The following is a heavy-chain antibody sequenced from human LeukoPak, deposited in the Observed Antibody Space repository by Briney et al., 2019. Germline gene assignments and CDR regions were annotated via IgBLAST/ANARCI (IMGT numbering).Heavy chain of an antibody. J-gene: IGHJ4*02. CDR3: AKRGVVIRVILVGFHKEAYYFDS. CDR1: GITLSNYG. Sequence: GGSLRLSCAVSGITLSNYGMSWVRQAPGKGLEWVAGISDSGGSTNYADSAKGRFTISRDNPKNTLYLQMNSLRAEDTAVYFCAKRGVVIRVILVGFHKEAYYFDSRGQGALVTVSS. V-gene: IGHV3-23*01. CDR2: ISDSGGST. D-gene: IGHD3-22*01.